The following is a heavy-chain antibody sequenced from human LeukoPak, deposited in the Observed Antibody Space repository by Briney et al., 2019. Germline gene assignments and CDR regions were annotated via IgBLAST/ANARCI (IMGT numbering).Heavy chain of an antibody. D-gene: IGHD3-10*01. CDR3: ARGGYYGSGSYSPDTGRYYYYMDV. CDR2: IIPIFGTA. Sequence: GASVKVSCKASGGTFSSYAISWVRQAPGQGLEWMGGIIPIFGTANYAQKFQGRVTITADESTSTAYMELSSLRSEDTAVYYCARGGYYGSGSYSPDTGRYYYYMDVWGKGTTVTISS. V-gene: IGHV1-69*13. J-gene: IGHJ6*03. CDR1: GGTFSSYA.